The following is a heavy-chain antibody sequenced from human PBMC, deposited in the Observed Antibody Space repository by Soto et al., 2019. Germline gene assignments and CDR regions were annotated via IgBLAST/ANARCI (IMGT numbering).Heavy chain of an antibody. J-gene: IGHJ5*02. Sequence: EASVKVSCKASGGTFSSYTISWVRQAPGQGLEWMGRITPILGIANYAQKFLGRVTITADKSTSTAYMELSSLRSEDTAVYYCAIRPDQLLRHSGFDPWGQGTLVTVSS. CDR3: AIRPDQLLRHSGFDP. CDR1: GGTFSSYT. V-gene: IGHV1-69*02. CDR2: ITPILGIA. D-gene: IGHD2-2*01.